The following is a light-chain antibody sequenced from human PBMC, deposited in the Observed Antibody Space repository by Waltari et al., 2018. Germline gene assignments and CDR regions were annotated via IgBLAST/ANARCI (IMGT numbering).Light chain of an antibody. J-gene: IGLJ2*01. CDR1: STDVVGYSY. CDR2: EVH. CDR3: SSYTIRGTLV. V-gene: IGLV2-14*01. Sequence: QSALTQPASVSGSPGKSITIPCTGTSTDVVGYSYVSCHQQYAGTAPKLVIYEVHNRPSGVSKRFSGSKSGNTASLTISGLQAEDEADYYCSSYTIRGTLVFGGGTKVTVL.